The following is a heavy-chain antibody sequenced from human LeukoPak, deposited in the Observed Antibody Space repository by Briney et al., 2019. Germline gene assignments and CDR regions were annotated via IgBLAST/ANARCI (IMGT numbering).Heavy chain of an antibody. D-gene: IGHD4-17*01. V-gene: IGHV4-38-2*01. CDR1: GFTFSSYG. CDR2: IYYSGST. Sequence: GSLRLSCAASGFTFSSYGMSWIRQPPGKGLEWIGSIYYSGSTYYNPSLKSRVTISVDTSKNQFSLKLSSVTAADTAVYYCASPAWWGYGDYLLDLWYWGQGTLVTVSS. CDR3: ASPAWWGYGDYLLDLWY. J-gene: IGHJ4*02.